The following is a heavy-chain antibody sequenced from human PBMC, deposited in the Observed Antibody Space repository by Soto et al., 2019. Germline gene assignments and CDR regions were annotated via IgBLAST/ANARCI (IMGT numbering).Heavy chain of an antibody. Sequence: GGSATLFPAACGLTLTRYGMHCAPQAPGKRLERAAEIWDDGSNKYYAASVKGRFTISRDNSKNTLYRQMNSLRAEDTAVYYCARFRDILTGYLDYWGQGTLVTVSP. CDR1: GLTLTRYG. V-gene: IGHV3-33*01. D-gene: IGHD3-9*01. CDR3: ARFRDILTGYLDY. J-gene: IGHJ4*02. CDR2: IWDDGSNK.